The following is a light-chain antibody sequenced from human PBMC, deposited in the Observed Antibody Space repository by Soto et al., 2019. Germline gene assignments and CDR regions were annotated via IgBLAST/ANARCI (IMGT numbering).Light chain of an antibody. Sequence: QSVLTQPPSASGTPGQRVTISCSGSSSNIGTNYVYWYQQLPGTAPKLLIYRNNQRPSGVPDRFSGSKSGTSASLAISGLRSEDEADYYCAAWDDILSGPHDVVFGGGTKLTVL. CDR3: AAWDDILSGPHDVV. CDR2: RNN. V-gene: IGLV1-47*01. J-gene: IGLJ2*01. CDR1: SSNIGTNY.